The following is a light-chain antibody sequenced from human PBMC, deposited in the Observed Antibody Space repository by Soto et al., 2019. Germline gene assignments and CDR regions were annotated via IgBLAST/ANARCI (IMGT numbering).Light chain of an antibody. CDR2: EVS. J-gene: IGLJ1*01. Sequence: QSALTQPASMSGSPGQSITISCTGTSSDVGGYNYVSWYQQHPGKAPKLVIYEVSNRPSGFSDRFSASKSGNTASLTISGLQPEDEADYYCGSYRSSSTPYVFGTGTKVTVL. CDR3: GSYRSSSTPYV. V-gene: IGLV2-14*01. CDR1: SSDVGGYNY.